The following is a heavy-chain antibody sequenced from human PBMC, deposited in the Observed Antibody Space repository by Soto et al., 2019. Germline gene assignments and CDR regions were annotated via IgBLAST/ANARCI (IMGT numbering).Heavy chain of an antibody. V-gene: IGHV3-23*01. CDR1: GFTFSTYA. J-gene: IGHJ4*02. Sequence: GGSLRLSCAASGFTFSTYAMGWVRQAPGKGLEWVSSISGTLSTYYADSVKGQFTISRDNSKNTLYLQINSLRPDDTAVYFCAKGYSTGWSEGYFDYWGQGALVTV. CDR3: AKGYSTGWSEGYFDY. CDR2: ISGTLST. D-gene: IGHD6-19*01.